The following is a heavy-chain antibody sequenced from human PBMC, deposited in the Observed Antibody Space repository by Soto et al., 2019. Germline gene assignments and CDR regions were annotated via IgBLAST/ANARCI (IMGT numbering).Heavy chain of an antibody. CDR2: INHSGST. V-gene: IGHV4-34*01. CDR1: GGSFSGYY. D-gene: IGHD5-12*01. Sequence: PSETLSLTCAVYGGSFSGYYWSWIRQPPGKGLEWIGEINHSGSTNYNPSLKSRVTISVDTSKNQFSLKLSSVTAADTAVYYCARAPEIATITGNYFDYWGQGTLVTVSS. CDR3: ARAPEIATITGNYFDY. J-gene: IGHJ4*02.